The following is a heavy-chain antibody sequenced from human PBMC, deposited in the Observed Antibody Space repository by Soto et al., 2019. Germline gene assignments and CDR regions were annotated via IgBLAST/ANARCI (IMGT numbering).Heavy chain of an antibody. J-gene: IGHJ5*02. Sequence: PGGSLRLSCAASGFTFSDYYMSWIRPAPGKGLEWVSYISSSSSYTNYADSVKGRFTISRDNAKNSLYLQMNSLRAEDTAVYYCARDYCSGGSCYGNWFDPWGQGTLVTVSS. D-gene: IGHD2-15*01. V-gene: IGHV3-11*06. CDR3: ARDYCSGGSCYGNWFDP. CDR2: ISSSSSYT. CDR1: GFTFSDYY.